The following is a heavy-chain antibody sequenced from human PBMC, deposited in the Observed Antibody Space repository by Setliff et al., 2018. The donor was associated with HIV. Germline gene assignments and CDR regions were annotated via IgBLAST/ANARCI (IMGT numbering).Heavy chain of an antibody. D-gene: IGHD2-15*01. V-gene: IGHV1-3*04. CDR2: IITGSGYT. Sequence: ASVMVSCKTSGYTFTKYVIHWVRQAPGQRPEWMAYIITGSGYTEYSQRFQDRVTITRDTSASTVYMELSSLTSEDTAVYYCARDDVVAPGSYLDYWGQGTLVTVSS. J-gene: IGHJ4*02. CDR3: ARDDVVAPGSYLDY. CDR1: GYTFTKYV.